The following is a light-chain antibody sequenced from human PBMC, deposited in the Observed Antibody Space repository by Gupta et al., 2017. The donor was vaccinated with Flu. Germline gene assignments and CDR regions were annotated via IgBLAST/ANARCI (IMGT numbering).Light chain of an antibody. CDR3: SSYTGSSTPVV. Sequence: QSALTQPASVSASPGQSATISCTGTSSDVGAYKYVSWYQQHPGKAPRLMIYEVSNRPSGVSNRFSGSKSGNTASLTISGLQAEDEADYYCSSYTGSSTPVVFGGGTKLTVL. V-gene: IGLV2-14*01. CDR1: SSDVGAYKY. J-gene: IGLJ2*01. CDR2: EVS.